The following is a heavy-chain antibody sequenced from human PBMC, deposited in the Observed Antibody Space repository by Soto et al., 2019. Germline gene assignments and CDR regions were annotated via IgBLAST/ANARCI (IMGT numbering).Heavy chain of an antibody. V-gene: IGHV3-23*01. CDR2: ISGSGGST. J-gene: IGHJ4*02. Sequence: GGSLRLSCAASGFTFSSYAMSWVRQAPGKGLEWVSAISGSGGSTYYADSVKGRFTISRDNSESAVFLQMNSLRPDDTALYFCARAYYFGSGTSYTLYYWGQGTQVTVSS. D-gene: IGHD3-10*01. CDR3: ARAYYFGSGTSYTLYY. CDR1: GFTFSSYA.